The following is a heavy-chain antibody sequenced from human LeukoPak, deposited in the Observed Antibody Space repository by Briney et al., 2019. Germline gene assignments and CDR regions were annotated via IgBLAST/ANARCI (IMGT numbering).Heavy chain of an antibody. V-gene: IGHV5-51*01. Sequence: GESLKISCKGSGYSFTSYWIGWVRQMPGKGLEWMGIIYPGDSDTRYSPPFQGQVTISADKSISTAYLQWSSLKASDTAMYYCARLAVAGTPSYYYMDVWGKGTTVTVSS. CDR1: GYSFTSYW. CDR2: IYPGDSDT. D-gene: IGHD6-19*01. CDR3: ARLAVAGTPSYYYMDV. J-gene: IGHJ6*03.